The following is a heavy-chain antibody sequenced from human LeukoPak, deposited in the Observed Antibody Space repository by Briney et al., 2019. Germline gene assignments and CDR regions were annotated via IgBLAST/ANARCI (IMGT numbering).Heavy chain of an antibody. J-gene: IGHJ3*02. CDR3: ARERLENCNDGSCPDALDI. CDR2: IGFDVSKI. V-gene: IGHV3-33*01. D-gene: IGHD2-15*01. CDR1: GFSFSSYL. Sequence: PGVSLRLSCAASGFSFSSYLMHWVRQAPGKGLEWVALIGFDVSKIYYADSVKGRFTISRDNSKNTLYLQMNSLRDEDTAVYFCARERLENCNDGSCPDALDIWGQGTMVTISS.